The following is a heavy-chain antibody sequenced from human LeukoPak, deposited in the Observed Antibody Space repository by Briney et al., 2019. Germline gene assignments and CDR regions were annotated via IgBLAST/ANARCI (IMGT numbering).Heavy chain of an antibody. CDR3: ARGERTTVTTENWFDP. CDR1: GGSFSGYY. Sequence: SETLSLTCAVYGGSFSGYYWSWIRQPPGKGLEWIGEINHSGSTNYNPSLKSRVTISVDTSKNQFSLKLSSVTAADTAVYYCARGERTTVTTENWFDPWAREPWSPSPQ. V-gene: IGHV4-34*01. D-gene: IGHD4-11*01. J-gene: IGHJ5*02. CDR2: INHSGST.